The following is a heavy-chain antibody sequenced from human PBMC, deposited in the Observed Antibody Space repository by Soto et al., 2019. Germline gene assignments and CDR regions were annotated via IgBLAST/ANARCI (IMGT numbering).Heavy chain of an antibody. CDR3: ASSEFSTDYDSSGFLDY. J-gene: IGHJ4*02. CDR2: IYSGGST. CDR1: GFTVSSNY. Sequence: PGGSLRLSCAASGFTVSSNYMSWVRQAPGKGLEWVSVIYSGGSTYYADSVKGRFTISRDNSKNTLYLQMNSLRAEDTAVYYCASSEFSTDYDSSGFLDYWGQGTLVTVSS. V-gene: IGHV3-53*01. D-gene: IGHD3-22*01.